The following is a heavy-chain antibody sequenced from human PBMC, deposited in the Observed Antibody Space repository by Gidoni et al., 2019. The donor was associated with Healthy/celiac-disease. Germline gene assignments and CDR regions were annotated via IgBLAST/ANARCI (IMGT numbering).Heavy chain of an antibody. V-gene: IGHV3-64*01. D-gene: IGHD6-13*01. J-gene: IGHJ1*01. CDR2: ISSNGGST. Sequence: EVQLVESGGGLVQPGGSLRLSVAASGFPFSSYAMTWVRQAPGKGLEYVSAISSNGGSTYYANSVKGRFTISRDNSKNTLYLQMGSLRAEDMAVYYCARDSVAAAGTLQHWGQGTLVTVSS. CDR1: GFPFSSYA. CDR3: ARDSVAAAGTLQH.